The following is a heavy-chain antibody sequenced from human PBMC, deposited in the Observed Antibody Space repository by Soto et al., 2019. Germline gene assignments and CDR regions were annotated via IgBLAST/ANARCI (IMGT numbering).Heavy chain of an antibody. CDR1: GGTFSSYA. V-gene: IGHV1-69*01. J-gene: IGHJ6*02. CDR2: IIPIFGTA. CDR3: ASSPYYDFWSGYYENYYYYGMDV. Sequence: QVQLVQSGAEVKKPGSSVKVSCKASGGTFSSYAISWVRQAPGQGLECMGGIIPIFGTANYAQKFQGRVTITADESTSTAYMELSSLRSEDTAVYYCASSPYYDFWSGYYENYYYYGMDVWGQGTTVTVSS. D-gene: IGHD3-3*01.